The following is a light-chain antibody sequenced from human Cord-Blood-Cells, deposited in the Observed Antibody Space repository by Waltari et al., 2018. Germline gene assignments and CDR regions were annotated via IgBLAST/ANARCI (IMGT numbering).Light chain of an antibody. CDR3: QQSNSFPYT. J-gene: IGKJ2*01. CDR2: AAS. V-gene: IGKV1-12*01. CDR1: QGTSSW. Sequence: DIQMTQAPSSVSASVGDRVTFTCRASQGTSSWLAWDHHKPGKAPKLLIYAASSFQSRVPSRFSGSGPGTDFTLTISSLQPEYFATYHCQQSNSFPYTFGQGTNLDIK.